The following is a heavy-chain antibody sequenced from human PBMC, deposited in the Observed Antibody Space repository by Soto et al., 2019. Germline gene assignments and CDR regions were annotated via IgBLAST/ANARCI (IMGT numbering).Heavy chain of an antibody. V-gene: IGHV3-23*01. J-gene: IGHJ4*02. Sequence: EVQLLESGGGLVQPGGSLRLSCAASGFTISSNAMYWVRQAPGKGLEWVSAISDRGDTTHYADSVKGRFTISRDTSKNTRYLQLNALRADDTAVYYCAKDKPGTTSFDYWGQGTLVTVSS. CDR3: AKDKPGTTSFDY. D-gene: IGHD1-1*01. CDR2: ISDRGDTT. CDR1: GFTISSNA.